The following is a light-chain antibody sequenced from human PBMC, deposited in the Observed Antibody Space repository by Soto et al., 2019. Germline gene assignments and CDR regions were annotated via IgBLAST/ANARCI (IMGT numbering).Light chain of an antibody. CDR3: NSYAGGDWV. V-gene: IGLV2-11*01. CDR2: EVS. CDR1: SSDVGGYEY. J-gene: IGLJ3*02. Sequence: QSALTQPRSVSGSPGQSVTISCSGTSSDVGGYEYVSWYQQHPGKVPKLLIYEVSNRPSGVPDRFSGSKSGNTASLTVSGLQAEDEADYYCNSYAGGDWVFGVGTQLTVL.